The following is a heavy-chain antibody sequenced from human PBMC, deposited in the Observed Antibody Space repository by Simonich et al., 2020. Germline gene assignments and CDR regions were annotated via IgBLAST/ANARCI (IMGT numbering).Heavy chain of an antibody. CDR3: ARSHIAAAGTGYFQH. D-gene: IGHD6-13*01. Sequence: QVQLVQSGAEVKKPGASVKVSCKASGYTFTGNYMHWVRQAPGPGLEGMGWNNPNSGGTNYAQKFQGRVTMTRDTSISTAYMELSRLRSDDTAVYYCARSHIAAAGTGYFQHWGQGTLVTVSS. CDR1: GYTFTGNY. V-gene: IGHV1-2*02. CDR2: NNPNSGGT. J-gene: IGHJ1*01.